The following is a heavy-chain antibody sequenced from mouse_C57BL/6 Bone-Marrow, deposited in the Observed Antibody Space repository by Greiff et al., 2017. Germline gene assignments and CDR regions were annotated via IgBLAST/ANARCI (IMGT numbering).Heavy chain of an antibody. CDR3: ARWGGLGYFDY. Sequence: VQLQQSGAELVRPGTSVKVSCKASGYAFTNYLIEWVKQRPGQGLEWIGVINPGSGGTNYNEKFKGKATLTADKSSSTAYMQLSSLTSEDSAVYFCARWGGLGYFDYWGQGTTLTVSS. J-gene: IGHJ2*01. V-gene: IGHV1-54*01. CDR2: INPGSGGT. D-gene: IGHD4-1*01. CDR1: GYAFTNYL.